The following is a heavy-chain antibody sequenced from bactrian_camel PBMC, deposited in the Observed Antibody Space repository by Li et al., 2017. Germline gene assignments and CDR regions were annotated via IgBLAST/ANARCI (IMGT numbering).Heavy chain of an antibody. V-gene: IGHV3S40*01. CDR3: MDWALDY. D-gene: IGHD1*01. J-gene: IGHJ4*01. CDR2: ITNSGGRK. CDR1: RFTFSSYD. Sequence: VQLVESGGNLMQPGGSLRLSCAASRFTFSSYDMSWVRQAPGKGLEWVSSITNSGGRKYYADSVKGRFAISRDNAKNTAYLQLNSLKTEDTAMYYCMDWALDYWGQGTQVTVS.